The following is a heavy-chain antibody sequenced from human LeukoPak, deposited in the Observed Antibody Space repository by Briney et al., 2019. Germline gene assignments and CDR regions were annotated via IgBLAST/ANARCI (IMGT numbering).Heavy chain of an antibody. CDR2: INTNGDAT. Sequence: GGSQRLSCSASGFTFCTYAVHWVRHAPGQGVEYVSAINTNGDATYYADSVKGRLPTSRDNSKTTLYLQMSSLRAENTAVYYFVKDLRRGGYYTSFDYWGEGTLVTVSS. V-gene: IGHV3-64D*09. J-gene: IGHJ4*02. CDR3: VKDLRRGGYYTSFDY. CDR1: GFTFCTYA. D-gene: IGHD3-3*01.